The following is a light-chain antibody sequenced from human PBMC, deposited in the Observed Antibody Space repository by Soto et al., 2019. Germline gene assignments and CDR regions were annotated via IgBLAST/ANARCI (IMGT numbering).Light chain of an antibody. CDR2: AAS. V-gene: IGKV1-9*01. CDR1: QGISSY. CDR3: QQYNDNWT. Sequence: IQLTQSPSSLSASVGDRVTITCRASQGISSYLAWYQQKPGKAPKLLIYAASTLQSGVPSRFSGSGSGTEFTLAISSLQPDDFATYYCQQYNDNWTFGQGTKV. J-gene: IGKJ1*01.